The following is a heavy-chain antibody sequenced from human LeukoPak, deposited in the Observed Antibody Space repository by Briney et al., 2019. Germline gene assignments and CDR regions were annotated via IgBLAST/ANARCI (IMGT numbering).Heavy chain of an antibody. J-gene: IGHJ4*02. V-gene: IGHV4-4*07. Sequence: PSETLSLTCTVSGGSISSYYWSWIRQPAGKGLEWIGRIYTSGSTNYNPSLKSRVTMSVDTSKNQFSLKLSSVTAADTAVYYCARDLRGYSKNWPVFDYWGQGTLVTVSS. CDR1: GGSISSYY. CDR3: ARDLRGYSKNWPVFDY. CDR2: IYTSGST. D-gene: IGHD5-18*01.